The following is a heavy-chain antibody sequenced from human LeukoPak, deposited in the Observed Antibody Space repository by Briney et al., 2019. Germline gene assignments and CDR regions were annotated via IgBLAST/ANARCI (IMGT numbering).Heavy chain of an antibody. Sequence: ASVKVSCKASGFTFTSSAVQWVRQARGQRLEWIGWIVVGSGNTNYARKFQERVTITRDMSTSTAYMELSSLRSEDTAVYYCAAVAVSYYYGMDVWGKGTTVTVSS. CDR1: GFTFTSSA. CDR3: AAVAVSYYYGMDV. V-gene: IGHV1-58*01. CDR2: IVVGSGNT. J-gene: IGHJ6*04.